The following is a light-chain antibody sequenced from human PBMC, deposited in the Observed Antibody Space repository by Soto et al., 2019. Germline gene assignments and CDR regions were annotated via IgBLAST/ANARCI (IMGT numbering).Light chain of an antibody. CDR1: QSLSKS. Sequence: EIVLTQSPATLSLSPGERATLSCRASQSLSKSFVWYQQKPGQAPRLLIDGASNRATGIPARFSGSGSGTDFTLTISSLEPEEFAVYFCQQRSSWPLTFGGGTKVEIK. J-gene: IGKJ4*02. CDR3: QQRSSWPLT. V-gene: IGKV3-11*01. CDR2: GAS.